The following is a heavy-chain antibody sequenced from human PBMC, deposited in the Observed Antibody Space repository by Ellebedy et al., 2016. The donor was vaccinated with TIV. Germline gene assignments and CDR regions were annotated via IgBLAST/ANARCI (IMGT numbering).Heavy chain of an antibody. CDR3: ARVRAAAGMAHFDN. J-gene: IGHJ4*02. CDR2: IYYTGST. CDR1: GGSIRSYY. Sequence: MPSETLSLTCTVSGGSIRSYYWSWIRQSPGKGLNWIGYIYYTGSTNYNPSLKSRVTISVDTSKNQFSLKPRSVTAADTAVYYCARVRAAAGMAHFDNWGQGTLVTVSS. D-gene: IGHD6-13*01. V-gene: IGHV4-59*01.